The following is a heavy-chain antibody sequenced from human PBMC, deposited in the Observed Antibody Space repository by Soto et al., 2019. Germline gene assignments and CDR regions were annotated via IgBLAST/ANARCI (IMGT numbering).Heavy chain of an antibody. Sequence: EVQLVESGGGLVQPGGSLRLSCAASGFTFSSYSMNWVRQAPGKGLEWVSYISSSSSTIYYADSVKGRFTISRDNAKNSLYLQMNSLRAEDTAVYYCARDEDYSSGWYNYWGQGTQVTVSS. CDR1: GFTFSSYS. J-gene: IGHJ4*02. V-gene: IGHV3-48*01. CDR3: ARDEDYSSGWYNY. D-gene: IGHD6-19*01. CDR2: ISSSSSTI.